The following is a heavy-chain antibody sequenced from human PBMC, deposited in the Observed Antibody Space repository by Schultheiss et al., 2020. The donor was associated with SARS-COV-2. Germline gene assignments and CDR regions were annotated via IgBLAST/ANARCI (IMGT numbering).Heavy chain of an antibody. Sequence: GGSLRLSCAASGFTFSSYGMHWVRQAPGKGLEWVAVIWYDGSNKYYADSVKGRFTISRDNSKNTLYLQMNSLRAEDTAVYYCVRDRSWWAPYNCFDLWGPGTLVTVSS. J-gene: IGHJ5*02. CDR2: IWYDGSNK. V-gene: IGHV3-33*01. CDR3: VRDRSWWAPYNCFDL. D-gene: IGHD2-15*01. CDR1: GFTFSSYG.